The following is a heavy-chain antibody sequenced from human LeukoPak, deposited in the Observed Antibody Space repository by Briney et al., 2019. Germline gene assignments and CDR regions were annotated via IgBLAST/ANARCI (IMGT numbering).Heavy chain of an antibody. Sequence: PGGSLRLSCAASGFTFSSYAMSRVRQAPGKGLEWVSAISGSGGSTYYADSVKGRFTISRDNSKNTLYLQMNSLRAEDTAVYYCAKTVLRYSTGDAFDIWGQGTMVTVSS. CDR3: AKTVLRYSTGDAFDI. CDR2: ISGSGGST. CDR1: GFTFSSYA. D-gene: IGHD3-9*01. V-gene: IGHV3-23*01. J-gene: IGHJ3*02.